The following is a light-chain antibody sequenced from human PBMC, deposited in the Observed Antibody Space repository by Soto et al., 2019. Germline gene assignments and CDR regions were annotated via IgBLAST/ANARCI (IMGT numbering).Light chain of an antibody. J-gene: IGKJ5*01. V-gene: IGKV1-27*01. CDR1: QGIGNS. CDR3: QKYNTVPAT. CDR2: SAS. Sequence: DIQMTQSPPSLSASVGDRVTITCRASQGIGNSLAWYQQKPGTVPKLLIYSASTLQSGVPPRFSGSGSGTDFTLTISSLQPEDVAVYYCQKYNTVPATFGQGTRLEIK.